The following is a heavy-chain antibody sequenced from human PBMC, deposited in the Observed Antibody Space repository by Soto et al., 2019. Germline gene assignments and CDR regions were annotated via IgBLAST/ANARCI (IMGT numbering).Heavy chain of an antibody. D-gene: IGHD4-17*01. J-gene: IGHJ4*02. Sequence: SETLSLTCTVSGGSISSYYWSWIRQPPGKGLEWIGYIYYSGSTNYNPSLKSRVTISVDTSKNQFSLKLSSVTAADTAVYYCARARNYGGNPLFDYWGQGTLVTVSS. CDR1: GGSISSYY. V-gene: IGHV4-59*08. CDR2: IYYSGST. CDR3: ARARNYGGNPLFDY.